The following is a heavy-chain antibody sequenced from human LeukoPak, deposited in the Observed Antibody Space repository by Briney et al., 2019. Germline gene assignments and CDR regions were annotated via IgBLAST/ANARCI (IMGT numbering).Heavy chain of an antibody. J-gene: IGHJ4*02. CDR3: ATNLYSSGWLYTYYFDY. Sequence: ASVKVSCKASGYTFTSYYMHWVRQAPGKGLEWMGGFDPEDGETIYAQKFQGRVTMTEDTSTDTAYMELSSLRSEDTAVYYCATNLYSSGWLYTYYFDYWGQGTLVTVSS. V-gene: IGHV1-24*01. D-gene: IGHD6-19*01. CDR2: FDPEDGET. CDR1: GYTFTSYY.